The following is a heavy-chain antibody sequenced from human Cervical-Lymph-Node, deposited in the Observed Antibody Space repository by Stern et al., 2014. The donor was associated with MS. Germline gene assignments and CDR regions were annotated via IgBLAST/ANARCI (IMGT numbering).Heavy chain of an antibody. CDR1: GYKFNSYG. CDR2: ISTYNGKT. CDR3: ARTNPLRFGNFHGIDV. D-gene: IGHD3-3*01. Sequence: QMQLVQSGPEVKKPGASVTVSCKASGYKFNSYGINWVRQAPGQGLEWMGRISTYNGKTEYAQKIQGRVTMTTDTSTGTAYMELRSLRSDDTAVYYCARTNPLRFGNFHGIDVWGQGTTVIVSS. V-gene: IGHV1-18*01. J-gene: IGHJ6*02.